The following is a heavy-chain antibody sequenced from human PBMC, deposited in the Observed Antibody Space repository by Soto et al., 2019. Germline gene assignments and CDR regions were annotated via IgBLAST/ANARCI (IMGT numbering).Heavy chain of an antibody. J-gene: IGHJ6*02. CDR2: LSRGDER. CDR1: GAPITTTKW. CDR3: ATQTISYTWGV. Sequence: QVQLQESGPGLVKPSETLSLTCTVSGAPITTTKWWAWVRLPPGKGLDWIGELSRGDERSSNPSLEGRFNMSLVKSNNHFSLKRTSVTAADTAIFYCATQTISYTWGVWGRGTSVTASS. D-gene: IGHD3-16*01. V-gene: IGHV4-4*02.